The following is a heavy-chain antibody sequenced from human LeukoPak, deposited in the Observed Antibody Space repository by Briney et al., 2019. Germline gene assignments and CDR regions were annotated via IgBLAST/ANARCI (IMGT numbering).Heavy chain of an antibody. CDR3: AKDRVNPKRIQLWRGNHDDYFDY. J-gene: IGHJ4*02. Sequence: GGSLRLSCAASGFTFSSYAMSWVRQAPGKGLEWVSAISGSGGSTYYADSVKGRFTISRDNSKNTLYLQMNSLRAEDTAVYYCAKDRVNPKRIQLWRGNHDDYFDYWGQGTLVTASS. CDR1: GFTFSSYA. V-gene: IGHV3-23*01. D-gene: IGHD5-18*01. CDR2: ISGSGGST.